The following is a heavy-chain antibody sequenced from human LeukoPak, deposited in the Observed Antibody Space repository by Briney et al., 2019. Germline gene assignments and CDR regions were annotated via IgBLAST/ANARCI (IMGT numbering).Heavy chain of an antibody. CDR2: IYYSGST. Sequence: SQTLSLTCTVSGGSISSSDHYWSWIRQPPGKGLEWIGYIYYSGSTNYNPSLKSRVTISVDTSKNQFSLKLSSVTAADTAVYYCARGKYGGPSVLSVVYWGQGTLVTVSS. J-gene: IGHJ4*02. CDR3: ARGKYGGPSVLSVVY. CDR1: GGSISSSDHY. V-gene: IGHV4-30-4*01. D-gene: IGHD3-16*01.